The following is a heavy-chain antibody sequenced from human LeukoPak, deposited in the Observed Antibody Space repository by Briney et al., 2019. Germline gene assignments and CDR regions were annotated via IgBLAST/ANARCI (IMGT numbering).Heavy chain of an antibody. D-gene: IGHD5-12*01. CDR3: ARVDSDYEKVYYYYYMDV. CDR1: GYTFNEYF. CDR2: INPNTGAT. J-gene: IGHJ6*03. V-gene: IGHV1-2*02. Sequence: ASVKVSCKASGYTFNEYFLHWVRQAPGQGLEWMGGINPNTGATNYAQKFQGRVTMTRDTSISTDNMELNRLRSDDKAVYYCARVDSDYEKVYYYYYMDVWGEGTTVSVSS.